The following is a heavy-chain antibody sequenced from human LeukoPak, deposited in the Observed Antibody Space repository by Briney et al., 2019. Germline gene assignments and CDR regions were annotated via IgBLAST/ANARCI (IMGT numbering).Heavy chain of an antibody. V-gene: IGHV4-59*01. CDR3: ARTYSYADFYDY. J-gene: IGHJ4*02. D-gene: IGHD5-18*01. CDR2: IYYSGST. CDR1: GGSISSYY. Sequence: PSETLSLTCTVSGGSISSYYWSWIRQPPGKGLEWIGYIYYSGSTNYNTSLKSRVTISVDTSKNQFSLKLSSVTAADTAVYYCARTYSYADFYDYWGQGTLVTVSS.